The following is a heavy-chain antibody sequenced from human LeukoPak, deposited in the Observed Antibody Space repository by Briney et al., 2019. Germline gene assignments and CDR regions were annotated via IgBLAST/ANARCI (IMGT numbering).Heavy chain of an antibody. CDR3: AKNRATAGGSGLFDY. Sequence: GGSLRLSCAASGFTFSSYAMSWVRQAPGKGLEWVSAISGSGGSTYYADSVKGRFTISRDNSKNTLYLQMNSLRAEDTAAYYCAKNRATAGGSGLFDYWGQGTLVTVSS. CDR1: GFTFSSYA. J-gene: IGHJ4*02. CDR2: ISGSGGST. D-gene: IGHD3-16*01. V-gene: IGHV3-23*01.